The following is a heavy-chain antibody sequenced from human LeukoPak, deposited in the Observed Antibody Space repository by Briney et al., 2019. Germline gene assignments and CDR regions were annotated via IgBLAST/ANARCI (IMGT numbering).Heavy chain of an antibody. V-gene: IGHV4-34*01. D-gene: IGHD1-26*01. Sequence: PSETLSLTCAVYGGSFSGYYWSWIRQPPGKGLEWIGEINHSGSTNYNPSLKSRVTISVDTSKNQFSLKLSSVTAADTAVYYCARGQVGATLSDYWGQGTLVTVSS. CDR1: GGSFSGYY. CDR3: ARGQVGATLSDY. J-gene: IGHJ4*02. CDR2: INHSGST.